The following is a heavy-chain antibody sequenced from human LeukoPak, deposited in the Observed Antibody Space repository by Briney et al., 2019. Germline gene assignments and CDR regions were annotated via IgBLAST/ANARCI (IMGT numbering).Heavy chain of an antibody. CDR2: ISSSSSYI. CDR3: ARSGRIAADDAFDI. Sequence: PGGSLGLSCAASGFTFSDSAMTWVRQAPGKGLEWVSSISSSSSYIYYADSVKGRFTISRDNAKNSLYLQMNSLRAEDTAVYYCARSGRIAADDAFDIWGQGTMVTVSS. V-gene: IGHV3-21*01. D-gene: IGHD6-25*01. CDR1: GFTFSDSA. J-gene: IGHJ3*02.